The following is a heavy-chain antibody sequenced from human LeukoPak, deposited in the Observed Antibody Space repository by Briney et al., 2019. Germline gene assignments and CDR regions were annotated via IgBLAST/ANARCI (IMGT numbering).Heavy chain of an antibody. CDR3: ARLSQTPDYYSNGGYYYRGY. D-gene: IGHD2-21*01. Sequence: ASVKVSCKASRYTFTSYAINWVRQAAGQRLEWMGWMNPNTGSTGFAQKFQGRLTMTRDASISTAYMELSSLRSEDTAVYYCARLSQTPDYYSNGGYYYRGYWGQGTPVSVSS. V-gene: IGHV1-8*01. CDR1: RYTFTSYA. J-gene: IGHJ4*02. CDR2: MNPNTGST.